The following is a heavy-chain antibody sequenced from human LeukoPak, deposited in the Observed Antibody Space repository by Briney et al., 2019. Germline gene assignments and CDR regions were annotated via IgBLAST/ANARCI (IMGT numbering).Heavy chain of an antibody. CDR3: ARHAKRTYYDILTGYPYFDY. J-gene: IGHJ4*02. CDR1: GGSISSYY. Sequence: PSETLSLTCTVSGGSISSYYWSWIRQPPGKGLEWIGYIYYSGSTNYNPSLKSRVTISVDTSKNQFSLKLSSVTAADTAVYYCARHAKRTYYDILTGYPYFDYWGQGTLVTVSS. D-gene: IGHD3-9*01. CDR2: IYYSGST. V-gene: IGHV4-59*08.